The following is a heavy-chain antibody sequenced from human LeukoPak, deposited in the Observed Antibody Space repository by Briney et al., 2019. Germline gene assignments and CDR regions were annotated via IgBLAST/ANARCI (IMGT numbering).Heavy chain of an antibody. CDR1: GFTFSSYA. D-gene: IGHD3-9*01. CDR2: ISGSGGST. V-gene: IGHV3-23*01. J-gene: IGHJ4*02. Sequence: GGSLRLSCAASGFTFSSYAMSWVRQAPGKGLEWVSAISGSGGSTYYADSVKGRFTIYRDNSKNTLYLQMNSLRAEDAAVYYCAKEGIDWLSNLIFDYWGQGALVTVSS. CDR3: AKEGIDWLSNLIFDY.